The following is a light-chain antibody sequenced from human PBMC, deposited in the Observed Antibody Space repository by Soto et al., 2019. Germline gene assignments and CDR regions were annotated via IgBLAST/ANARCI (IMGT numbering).Light chain of an antibody. CDR2: DVF. CDR1: QGISSA. Sequence: AIQVTQSPSSLSASVGDTVTITCRASQGISSAFAWYQQKPGKVPRLLIYDVFNLQSGVPSRFSGSGSGTDFTLTISRLQPEDFATYYYQQLETYPLTFGQATRLEVK. CDR3: QQLETYPLT. V-gene: IGKV1-13*02. J-gene: IGKJ5*01.